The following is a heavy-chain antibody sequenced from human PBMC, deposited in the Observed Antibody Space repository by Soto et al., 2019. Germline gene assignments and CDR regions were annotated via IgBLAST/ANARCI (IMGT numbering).Heavy chain of an antibody. D-gene: IGHD1-26*01. CDR2: IYYSGST. J-gene: IGHJ3*02. Sequence: PSETLSLTCTVSGVSISTYYWSWIRQPPGKGLEWIGYIYYSGSTNFNPSLKSRVTISVDTSKNQFSLKLSSVTAADTAVYYCARPLDDSEVGAFDIWGQRTTVTVSS. CDR1: GVSISTYY. CDR3: ARPLDDSEVGAFDI. V-gene: IGHV4-59*08.